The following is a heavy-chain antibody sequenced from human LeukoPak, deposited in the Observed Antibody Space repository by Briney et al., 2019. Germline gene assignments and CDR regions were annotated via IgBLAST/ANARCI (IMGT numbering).Heavy chain of an antibody. V-gene: IGHV3-74*01. Sequence: GGSLRLSCAASGCTFSSSWMHWVRQAPGKGLVWVSRISNDGSSTAYADSVKGRFTISRDNAKNTLYLQMNSLRAEDTAVYYCARSGNYRFDIWGQGTMVTVSS. CDR3: ARSGNYRFDI. CDR1: GCTFSSSW. J-gene: IGHJ3*02. D-gene: IGHD1-26*01. CDR2: ISNDGSST.